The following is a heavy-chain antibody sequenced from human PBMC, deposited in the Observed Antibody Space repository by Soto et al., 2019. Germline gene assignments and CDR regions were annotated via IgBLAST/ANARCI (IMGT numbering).Heavy chain of an antibody. J-gene: IGHJ6*02. Sequence: QVQLVQSGAEVKKPGSSVKVSCKASGGTFSSYAISWVRQAPGQGLEWMGGIIPIFGTANYAQKFQGRVTITADESTSTAYMELSSLGSEDTAVYYCARDPYCISTSCYGDYYYGMDVWGQGTTVTVSS. CDR3: ARDPYCISTSCYGDYYYGMDV. CDR2: IIPIFGTA. D-gene: IGHD2-2*01. CDR1: GGTFSSYA. V-gene: IGHV1-69*12.